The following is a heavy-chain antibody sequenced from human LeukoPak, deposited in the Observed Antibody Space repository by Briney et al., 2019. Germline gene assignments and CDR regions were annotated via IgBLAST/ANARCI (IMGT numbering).Heavy chain of an antibody. J-gene: IGHJ4*02. CDR1: GGSISSGGYY. CDR2: IYYSGSA. V-gene: IGHV4-31*03. Sequence: PSETLSLTCTVSGGSISSGGYYWSWIRQHPGKGLEWIGYIYYSGSAYYNPSLKSRVTISVDTSKNQFPLKLSSVTAADTAVYYCARTTDSSGYYDWGQGTLVTVSS. D-gene: IGHD3-22*01. CDR3: ARTTDSSGYYD.